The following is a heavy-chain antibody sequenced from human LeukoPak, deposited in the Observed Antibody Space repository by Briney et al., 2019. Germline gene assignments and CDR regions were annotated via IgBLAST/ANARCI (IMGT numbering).Heavy chain of an antibody. D-gene: IGHD6-13*01. V-gene: IGHV4-34*01. J-gene: IGHJ1*01. CDR1: GGSFSGYY. CDR2: IIHSGST. CDR3: ARGHWQGGIAAAARSRYFQH. Sequence: SETLSLTCAVYGGSFSGYYWSWIRQPPGKGLEWIGEIIHSGSTNYNPSLKSRVTISVDTSKNQFSLKLSSVTAADTAVYYCARGHWQGGIAAAARSRYFQHWGQGTLVTVSS.